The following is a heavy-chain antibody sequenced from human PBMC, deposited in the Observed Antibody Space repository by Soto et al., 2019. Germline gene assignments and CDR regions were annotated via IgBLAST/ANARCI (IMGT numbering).Heavy chain of an antibody. Sequence: SETLSLTCTVSGGSMRNYFWTWIRQPPGKRLEWIGYIHYSGTTSFFPSYNPSLRSRVTTSEDTSKNQFSLKLLSVTTADTAVYFCAAGEASSRNLAPYYLDFWGQGTLVTVS. V-gene: IGHV4-59*01. CDR1: GGSMRNYF. J-gene: IGHJ4*02. CDR3: AAGEASSRNLAPYYLDF. D-gene: IGHD6-13*01. CDR2: IHYSGTT.